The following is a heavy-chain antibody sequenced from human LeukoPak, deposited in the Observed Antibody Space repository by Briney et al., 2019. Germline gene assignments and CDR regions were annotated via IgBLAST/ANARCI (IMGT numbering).Heavy chain of an antibody. J-gene: IGHJ3*02. CDR1: GYSISSGYY. Sequence: SETLSLTCTVSGYSISSGYYWGWIRQPPGKGLEWIGSIYHSGITYYNPSLKSRVPISVDTSKNQFSLKLSSVTAADTAVYYCARDPRSGYYYGTHAFDIWGQGTMVTVSS. CDR2: IYHSGIT. CDR3: ARDPRSGYYYGTHAFDI. V-gene: IGHV4-38-2*02. D-gene: IGHD3-22*01.